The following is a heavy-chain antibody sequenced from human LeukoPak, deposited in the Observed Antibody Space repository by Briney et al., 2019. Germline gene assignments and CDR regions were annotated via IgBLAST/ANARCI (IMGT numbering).Heavy chain of an antibody. D-gene: IGHD6-19*01. CDR3: TREYSSAWPFDF. Sequence: GGSLKLSCAASGFTFSASAVHWVRRASGKGLEWVGRIRSKADTYTTSYAASVKGRFTISRDDSKNTAFLQLNSLKTEDTAVYYCTREYSSAWPFDFWGQGTLVTVSS. CDR1: GFTFSASA. V-gene: IGHV3-73*01. CDR2: IRSKADTYTT. J-gene: IGHJ4*02.